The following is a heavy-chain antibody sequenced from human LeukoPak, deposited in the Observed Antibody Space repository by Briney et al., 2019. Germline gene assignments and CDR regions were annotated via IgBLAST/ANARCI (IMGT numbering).Heavy chain of an antibody. V-gene: IGHV3-7*01. D-gene: IGHD2-2*01. CDR2: IEQDGSEK. CDR1: GFIFENYW. J-gene: IGHJ4*02. CDR3: ASLYCTHTTCYYFDY. Sequence: GGSLRLSCAASGFIFENYWMNWVRQAPGKGLEWVANIEQDGSEKYYVDSVKGRFTISRDNARNSLYLQMNSLRAEDTAVYYCASLYCTHTTCYYFDYWGQGTLVTVSS.